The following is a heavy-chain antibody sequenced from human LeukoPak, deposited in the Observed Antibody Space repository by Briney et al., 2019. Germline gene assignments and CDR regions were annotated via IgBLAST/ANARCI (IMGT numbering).Heavy chain of an antibody. D-gene: IGHD3-10*01. CDR1: GGSISSGSYY. CDR2: IYTTGST. V-gene: IGHV4-61*02. CDR3: ARHAKTYGSGSGYYYYYMDV. Sequence: SQTLSLTCTVSGGSISSGSYYWSWIRQPAGKGLDWIGRIYTTGSTNYNPSLKSRVTISVDTSKNQFSLKLSSVTAADTAVYYCARHAKTYGSGSGYYYYYMDVWGKGTTVTISS. J-gene: IGHJ6*03.